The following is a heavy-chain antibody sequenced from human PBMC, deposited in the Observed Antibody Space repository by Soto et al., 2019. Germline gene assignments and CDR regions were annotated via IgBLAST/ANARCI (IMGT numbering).Heavy chain of an antibody. J-gene: IGHJ3*02. Sequence: ASVKVSCKASGFTFTSSAVQWVRQARGQRPEWIGWIVVGSGNTNYAQKFQERVTITGDMSTSTAYMELSSLRSEDTAVYYCAADLVYYYDSSGLGQFDAFDIWGQGTMVTVSS. CDR3: AADLVYYYDSSGLGQFDAFDI. CDR1: GFTFTSSA. D-gene: IGHD3-22*01. CDR2: IVVGSGNT. V-gene: IGHV1-58*01.